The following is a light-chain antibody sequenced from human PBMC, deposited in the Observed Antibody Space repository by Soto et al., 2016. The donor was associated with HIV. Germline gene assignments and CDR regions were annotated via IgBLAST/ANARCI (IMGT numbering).Light chain of an antibody. CDR2: GNN. CDR1: SLRTFC. Sequence: SSELTQDPVVSVALGQTVTITCQGDSLRTFCASWYQQKPGQAPVLVMYGNNNRPSGIPARFSGSSSGNPASLTITGARAEDEADYFCHSRNSTENRNYVFGSGTKVTVL. V-gene: IGLV3-19*01. J-gene: IGLJ1*01. CDR3: HSRNSTENRNYV.